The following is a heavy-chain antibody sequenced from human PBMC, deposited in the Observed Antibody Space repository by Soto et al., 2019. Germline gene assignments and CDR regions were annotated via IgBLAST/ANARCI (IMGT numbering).Heavy chain of an antibody. CDR1: GFTFSFYS. CDR2: ISSSGDTI. J-gene: IGHJ4*02. D-gene: IGHD2-15*01. V-gene: IGHV3-48*02. CDR3: ASPYCTGNSCYSILGYY. Sequence: EVQLVESGGGLVQPGESLRLSCAASGFTFSFYSMIWVRQAPGKGLEWVSYISSSGDTIYYADSVKGRFTISRDNAKNSLYLQMNSLRDEDTAVSYCASPYCTGNSCYSILGYYWGQGTLVTVSS.